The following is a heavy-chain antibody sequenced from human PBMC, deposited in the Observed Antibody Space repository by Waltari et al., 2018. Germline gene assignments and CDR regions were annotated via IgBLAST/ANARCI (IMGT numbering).Heavy chain of an antibody. CDR3: ATYIGASVGTAAFDV. J-gene: IGHJ3*01. CDR1: GGSITSNRHY. Sequence: QLQLQASGPGLGQPSATLSLPCSLSGGSITSNRHYRGWIRQPPGQGLEWIGTLAYNGATYSSLSPKSRVTISRDTSKNQLSLKLGSVTAADTGVYYCATYIGASVGTAAFDVWGQGTMVTVSS. V-gene: IGHV4-39*01. CDR2: LAYNGAT. D-gene: IGHD5-12*01.